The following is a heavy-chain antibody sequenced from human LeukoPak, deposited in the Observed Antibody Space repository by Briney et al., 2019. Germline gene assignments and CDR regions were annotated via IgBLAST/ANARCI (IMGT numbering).Heavy chain of an antibody. J-gene: IGHJ4*02. D-gene: IGHD3-10*01. CDR2: ISGSGGST. CDR1: GFTFSSYA. Sequence: GGSLRLSCAASGFTFSSYAMSWVRQAPGKGLEWVSAISGSGGSTYYADSVKGRFTISRDNSKNTLYLQMNSLRAEDTAVCYCAKDRVYYYGSGSFNDYWGQGTLVTVSS. CDR3: AKDRVYYYGSGSFNDY. V-gene: IGHV3-23*01.